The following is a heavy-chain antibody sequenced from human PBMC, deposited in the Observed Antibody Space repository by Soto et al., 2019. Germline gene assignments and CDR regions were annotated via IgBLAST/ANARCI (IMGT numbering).Heavy chain of an antibody. D-gene: IGHD5-12*01. CDR2: INHSGST. CDR1: GGSFSGYY. Sequence: SETLSLTCAVYGGSFSGYYWSWIRQPPGKGLEWIGEINHSGSTNYNPSLKSRVTISVDTSKNQFSLKLSSVTAADTAVYYCASFKGMDRVATRARADVWGQGTTVTVSS. J-gene: IGHJ6*02. CDR3: ASFKGMDRVATRARADV. V-gene: IGHV4-34*01.